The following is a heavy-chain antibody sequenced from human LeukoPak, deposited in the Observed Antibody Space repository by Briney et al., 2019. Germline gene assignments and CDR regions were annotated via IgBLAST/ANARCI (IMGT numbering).Heavy chain of an antibody. V-gene: IGHV4-39*01. CDR1: GDSVSRSDSY. Sequence: SETLSLTCSVSGDSVSRSDSYWDWIRQPPGKGLEWIGTIYYSGRTYCSPSLKSRVTMSVDPSNNQFSLNLRSVTAADTAVYYCARRRYYDGSGYLEWGQGTLLSVSS. CDR2: IYYSGRT. J-gene: IGHJ1*01. D-gene: IGHD3-22*01. CDR3: ARRRYYDGSGYLE.